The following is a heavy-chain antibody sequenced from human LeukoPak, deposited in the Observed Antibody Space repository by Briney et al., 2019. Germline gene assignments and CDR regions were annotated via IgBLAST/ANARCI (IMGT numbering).Heavy chain of an antibody. D-gene: IGHD3-16*02. V-gene: IGHV3-30*02. Sequence: GGSLRLSCAASGFTFSSYGMHWVRQAPGKGLEWVAFIRYDGSNKYYADSVKGRFTISRDNSKNTLYLQMNSLRAEDTAVYYCAKDLNMITFGGVIVESWFDPWGQGTLVTVSS. CDR2: IRYDGSNK. CDR1: GFTFSSYG. J-gene: IGHJ5*02. CDR3: AKDLNMITFGGVIVESWFDP.